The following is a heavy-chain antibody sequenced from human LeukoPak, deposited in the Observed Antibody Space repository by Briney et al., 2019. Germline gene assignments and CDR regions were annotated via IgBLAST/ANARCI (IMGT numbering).Heavy chain of an antibody. J-gene: IGHJ6*02. Sequence: ASVKVSCKASGYTFTSYGISWVRQATGQGLEWMGWISAYNGNTNYAQKLQGRVTMTTDTSTSTAYMELRSLRSDDTAVYYCARTLWFGELSYYGMDVWGQGTTVTVSS. CDR1: GYTFTSYG. V-gene: IGHV1-18*01. CDR2: ISAYNGNT. D-gene: IGHD3-10*01. CDR3: ARTLWFGELSYYGMDV.